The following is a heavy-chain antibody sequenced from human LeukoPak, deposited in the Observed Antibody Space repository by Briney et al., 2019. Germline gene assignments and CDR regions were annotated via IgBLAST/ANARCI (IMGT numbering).Heavy chain of an antibody. V-gene: IGHV4-59*12. Sequence: SETLSLTCTVSAGSISTYYWGWIRPPPGQGLEWIGCIYYSGSTNYNPSLKSRVTISLDTSRNQFSLKLTSVTAADTAVYYCAKSNGYGLVDIWGQGTMVTVSS. J-gene: IGHJ3*02. CDR3: AKSNGYGLVDI. D-gene: IGHD3-10*01. CDR2: IYYSGST. CDR1: AGSISTYY.